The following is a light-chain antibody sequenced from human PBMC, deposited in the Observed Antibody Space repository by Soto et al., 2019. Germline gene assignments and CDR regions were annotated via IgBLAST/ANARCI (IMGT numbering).Light chain of an antibody. CDR1: QSVGRNF. J-gene: IGKJ4*02. V-gene: IGKV3-20*01. CDR3: QQYASSPLT. CDR2: GAS. Sequence: EIVLTQSPGTLSVSPGERVALSCRASQSVGRNFLAWYQHKPGQAPRLLIHGASTSATGIPDRFSGSGSGIDFTLTISRLEPEDFAVFYCQQYASSPLTFGGGTKVETK.